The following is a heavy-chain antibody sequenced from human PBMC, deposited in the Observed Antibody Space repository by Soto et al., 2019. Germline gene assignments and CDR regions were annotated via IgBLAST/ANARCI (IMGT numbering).Heavy chain of an antibody. V-gene: IGHV3-7*01. J-gene: IGHJ4*02. CDR3: ATDLHWLSF. Sequence: EVQLVESGGGSVQPGGSLRLSCAVSGLTFSSHYMTWVRQAPGEGLEWVASIWPDGRESYYVDSVEGRFTLSRDNAKNSLYLEMNSLRADDTAVYYCATDLHWLSFWGQGTLVTVSS. CDR1: GLTFSSHY. CDR2: IWPDGRES. D-gene: IGHD6-19*01.